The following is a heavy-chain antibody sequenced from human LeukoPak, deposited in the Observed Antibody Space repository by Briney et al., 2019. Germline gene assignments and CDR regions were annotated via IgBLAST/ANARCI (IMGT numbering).Heavy chain of an antibody. V-gene: IGHV1-69*06. D-gene: IGHD3-22*01. CDR1: GGTFSSYA. J-gene: IGHJ3*02. CDR2: IIPIFGTA. Sequence: SVKVSCKASGGTFSSYAISWVRQAPGQGLEWMGGIIPIFGTANYAQKFQGRVTITADKSTSTAYMELSSLRSEDTAAYYCARDLYYYDSSGYYDAFDIWGQGTMVTVSS. CDR3: ARDLYYYDSSGYYDAFDI.